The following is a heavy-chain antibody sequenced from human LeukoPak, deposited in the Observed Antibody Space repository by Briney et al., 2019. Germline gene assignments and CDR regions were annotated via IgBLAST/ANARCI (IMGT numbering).Heavy chain of an antibody. CDR2: ISAYNGNT. CDR3: ARRNYYGSGSYSYYMDV. J-gene: IGHJ6*03. Sequence: GESLKISCKGSGYSFTTYWIGWVRQAPGQGLEWMGWISAYNGNTNYAQKLQGRVTMTRDTSITTAFMELSRLRSDDTAVYYCARRNYYGSGSYSYYMDVWGKGTMVIVSS. V-gene: IGHV1-18*04. CDR1: GYSFTTYW. D-gene: IGHD3-10*01.